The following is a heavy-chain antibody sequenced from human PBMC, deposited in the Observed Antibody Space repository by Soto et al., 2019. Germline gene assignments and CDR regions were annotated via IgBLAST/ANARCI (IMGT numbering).Heavy chain of an antibody. CDR2: IRQGGNEK. Sequence: PGGSLRLSCTASGFMFSTYLMSWVRQAPGKXLEWVANIRQGGNEKFYVDSVKGRFTISRDNAKKSLYLQMNSLRAEDTAVYYCVGALTYEVPYYYYGMDVWGQGTTVTVSS. CDR3: VGALTYEVPYYYYGMDV. D-gene: IGHD3-16*01. V-gene: IGHV3-7*01. CDR1: GFMFSTYL. J-gene: IGHJ6*02.